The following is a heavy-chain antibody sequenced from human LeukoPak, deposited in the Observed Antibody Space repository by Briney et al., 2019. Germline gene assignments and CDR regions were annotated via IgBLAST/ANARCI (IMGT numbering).Heavy chain of an antibody. CDR3: AKGFGYSAYYFDY. CDR1: GFTFDDYG. D-gene: IGHD3-22*01. Sequence: GGSLRLSCAASGFTFDDYGMSWVRQAPGKGLEWVSAISGSGGSTYYADSVKGRFTISRDNSKNTLYLQMNSLRAEDTAVYYCAKGFGYSAYYFDYWGQGTLVTVSS. V-gene: IGHV3-23*01. CDR2: ISGSGGST. J-gene: IGHJ4*02.